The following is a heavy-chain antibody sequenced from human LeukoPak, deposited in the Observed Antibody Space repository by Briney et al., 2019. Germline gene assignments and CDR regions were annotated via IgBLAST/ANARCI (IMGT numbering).Heavy chain of an antibody. J-gene: IGHJ3*02. V-gene: IGHV3-23*01. CDR1: GFTFSSYA. D-gene: IGHD4-17*01. CDR3: AKDYGDYFAFDI. Sequence: PGGSLRLSCAASGFTFSSYAMSCVRQAPGKGLEWVSAISGSGGSTYYADSVKGRFTISRDNSKNTLYLQMNSLRAEDTAVYYCAKDYGDYFAFDIWGQGTMVTVSS. CDR2: ISGSGGST.